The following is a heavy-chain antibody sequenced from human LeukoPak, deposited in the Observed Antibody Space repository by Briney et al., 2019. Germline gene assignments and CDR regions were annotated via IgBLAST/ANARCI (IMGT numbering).Heavy chain of an antibody. CDR3: XXXXXSXRTPXYYMDV. D-gene: IGHD3-16*02. J-gene: IGHJ6*03. CDR1: GFTVSSNY. CDR2: IYSGGST. V-gene: IGHV3-53*01. Sequence: GGSLRLSCAASGFTVSSNYMSWVRQAPGKGLEWVSVIYSGGSTYYADSVKARFTISRDNSKHTLYLQMNNLRAEDTSVYYCXXXXXSXRTPXYYMDVWGKGTTVTVSS.